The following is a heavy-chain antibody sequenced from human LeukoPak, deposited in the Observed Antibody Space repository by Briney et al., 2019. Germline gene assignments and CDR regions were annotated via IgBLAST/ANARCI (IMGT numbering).Heavy chain of an antibody. Sequence: ASVKVSCKASGGTFSSYAISWVRQAPGQGLEWMGGIIPIFGTANYAQKFQGRVTITTDESTSTAYMELSSLRSEDTAVYYCARGGVGYLRYFDYWGQGPLVTVSS. J-gene: IGHJ4*02. V-gene: IGHV1-69*05. CDR1: GGTFSSYA. CDR3: ARGGVGYLRYFDY. D-gene: IGHD1-26*01. CDR2: IIPIFGTA.